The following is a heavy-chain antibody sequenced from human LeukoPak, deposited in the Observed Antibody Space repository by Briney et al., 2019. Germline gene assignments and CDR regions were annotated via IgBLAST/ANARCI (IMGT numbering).Heavy chain of an antibody. V-gene: IGHV4-39*01. J-gene: IGHJ6*02. CDR3: AAFTATARDYYYYGMDV. CDR2: IYYSGST. D-gene: IGHD2-21*02. CDR1: GGSISSSSYY. Sequence: ETLSLTCTVSGGSISSSSYYWGWIRQPPGKGLEWIGSIYYSGSTYYNPSLKSRVTISVDTSKNQFSLKLSSVTAADTAVYYCAAFTATARDYYYYGMDVWGQGTTVTVSS.